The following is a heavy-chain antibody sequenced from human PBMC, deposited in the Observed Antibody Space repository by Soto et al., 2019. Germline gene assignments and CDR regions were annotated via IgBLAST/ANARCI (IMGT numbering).Heavy chain of an antibody. CDR3: AKDRSTYYLVPPFDP. CDR2: ISYDGSNK. Sequence: PGGSLRLSCAASGFTFSSSAMHWVRQAPGKGLEWVAVISYDGSNKYYADSVKGRFTISRDNSKNTLYLQMNSLRAEDTAVYYCAKDRSTYYLVPPFDPWGQGTLVTVSS. J-gene: IGHJ5*02. V-gene: IGHV3-30-3*01. CDR1: GFTFSSSA. D-gene: IGHD3-10*01.